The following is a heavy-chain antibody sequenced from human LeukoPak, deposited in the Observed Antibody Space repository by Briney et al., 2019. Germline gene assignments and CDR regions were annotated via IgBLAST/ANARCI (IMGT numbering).Heavy chain of an antibody. J-gene: IGHJ3*02. Sequence: SETLSLTCNVSGAAMSSYYWNWIRQSPGKGLQWIGYIYHTGPTNYNPSLKSRVTISLDTSKNQFSLKLTSVTAADTAIYYCARVGGMTTINNDAFDIWGQGTMVTVSS. CDR2: IYHTGPT. V-gene: IGHV4-59*01. CDR3: ARVGGMTTINNDAFDI. CDR1: GAAMSSYY. D-gene: IGHD5-24*01.